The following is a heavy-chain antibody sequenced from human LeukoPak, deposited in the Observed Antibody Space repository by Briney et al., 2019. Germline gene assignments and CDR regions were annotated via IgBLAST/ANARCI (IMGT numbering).Heavy chain of an antibody. Sequence: GGSLRLSCAASGFSFNTYAMSWVRQAPGKGLEWDSAISNTGGNTYYADSVKGRFTISRDKSKNTLSLQMNSLRAEDTAVYYCAQQVGYCSSGSCYFTYWGQGTLVTVSS. CDR3: AQQVGYCSSGSCYFTY. V-gene: IGHV3-23*01. CDR1: GFSFNTYA. D-gene: IGHD2-15*01. CDR2: ISNTGGNT. J-gene: IGHJ1*01.